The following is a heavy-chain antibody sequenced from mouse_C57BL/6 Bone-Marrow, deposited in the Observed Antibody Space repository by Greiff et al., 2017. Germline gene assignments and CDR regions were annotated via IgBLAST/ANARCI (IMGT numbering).Heavy chain of an antibody. CDR3: ARSLPTVVASDY. CDR1: GYTFTSYT. CDR2: INPSSGYT. D-gene: IGHD1-1*01. J-gene: IGHJ2*01. V-gene: IGHV1-4*01. Sequence: VPLPPSVAELARPGASVKMSCKASGYTFTSYTMHWVKQRPGQGLEWIGYINPSSGYTKYNQKFKDKATLTADKSSSTAYMQLSSLTSEDSAVYYCARSLPTVVASDYWGQGTTLTVSS.